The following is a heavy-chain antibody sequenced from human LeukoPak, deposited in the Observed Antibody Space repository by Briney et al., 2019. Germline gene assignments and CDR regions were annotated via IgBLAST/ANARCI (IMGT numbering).Heavy chain of an antibody. Sequence: ASVKVSCKASGYTFTGYGISWVRQAPGQVLECMGWISAYNGNTNYAQKLQGRVTMTTDTSTSTAYMELRSLRSDDTAVYYCASSRSGYYGSGSLDYWGQGTLVTVSS. CDR3: ASSRSGYYGSGSLDY. CDR2: ISAYNGNT. J-gene: IGHJ4*02. V-gene: IGHV1-18*01. D-gene: IGHD3-10*01. CDR1: GYTFTGYG.